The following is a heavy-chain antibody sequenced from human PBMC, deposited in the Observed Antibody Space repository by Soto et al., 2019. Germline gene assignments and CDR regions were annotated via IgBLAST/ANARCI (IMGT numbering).Heavy chain of an antibody. J-gene: IGHJ6*02. D-gene: IGHD6-19*01. Sequence: GGSLRLSCAASGFSVSSSHMIWVRQAPGKGLEWVSVIYSGGTTYYAVSVKGRFTISIDKSKNTVYLQMDSLSTEDTAVYYCARGIEGWYQGRYYYGMDVWGQGTTVTVSS. CDR2: IYSGGTT. V-gene: IGHV3-53*01. CDR3: ARGIEGWYQGRYYYGMDV. CDR1: GFSVSSSH.